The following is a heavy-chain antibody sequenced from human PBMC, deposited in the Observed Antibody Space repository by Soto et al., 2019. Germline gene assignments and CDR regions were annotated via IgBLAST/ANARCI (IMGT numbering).Heavy chain of an antibody. V-gene: IGHV4-30-4*01. CDR3: ARTHYSDRSGTDY. J-gene: IGHJ4*02. Sequence: PSETLSLTCTVSGGSIRSGDSCWSWIRQPPGKGLEWIGYIYYSGSTYYNPSLKSRVTISLDTSKNQFSLNLSSVTAADTAVYYCARTHYSDRSGTDYWGQGTLVTVSS. CDR2: IYYSGST. D-gene: IGHD3-22*01. CDR1: GGSIRSGDSC.